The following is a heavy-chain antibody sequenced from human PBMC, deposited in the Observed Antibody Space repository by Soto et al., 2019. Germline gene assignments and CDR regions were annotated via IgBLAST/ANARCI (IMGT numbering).Heavy chain of an antibody. CDR2: IFPRDFDV. V-gene: IGHV5-51*01. Sequence: GESLKISCQTSGYTFTNYWIGWVRQMPGGGLEWLGLIFPRDFDVRYSPSFEGQVTISADRSTATAFPQWRSLEASDNALYFCARLVSLLQPIDSWGQGTPVTVSS. J-gene: IGHJ5*01. CDR1: GYTFTNYW. CDR3: ARLVSLLQPIDS. D-gene: IGHD4-4*01.